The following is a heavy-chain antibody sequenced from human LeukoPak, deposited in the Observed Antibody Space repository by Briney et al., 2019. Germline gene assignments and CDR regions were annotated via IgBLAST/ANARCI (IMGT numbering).Heavy chain of an antibody. CDR2: IYYSGST. CDR3: ARQEVRGVIITLDY. CDR1: GGSISSSSYY. J-gene: IGHJ4*02. D-gene: IGHD3-10*01. V-gene: IGHV4-39*01. Sequence: SETLSLTCTVSGGSISSSSYYWGWIRQPPEKGLEWIGSIYYSGSTYYNPSLKSRVTISVDTSKNQFSLKLSSVTAADTAVYYCARQEVRGVIITLDYWGQGTLVTVSS.